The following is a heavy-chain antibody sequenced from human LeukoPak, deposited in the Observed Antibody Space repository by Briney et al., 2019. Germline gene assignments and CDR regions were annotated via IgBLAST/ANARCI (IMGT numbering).Heavy chain of an antibody. CDR3: ARDVVPAALNWYFDL. CDR2: INHSGST. V-gene: IGHV4-34*01. CDR1: GGSFSGYY. J-gene: IGHJ2*01. D-gene: IGHD2-2*01. Sequence: PSETLSLTCAVYGGSFSGYYWSWIRQPPGKGLEWIGEINHSGSTNYNPSLKSRVTISVDTSKNQLSLKLSSVTAADTAVYYCARDVVPAALNWYFDLWGRGTLVTVSS.